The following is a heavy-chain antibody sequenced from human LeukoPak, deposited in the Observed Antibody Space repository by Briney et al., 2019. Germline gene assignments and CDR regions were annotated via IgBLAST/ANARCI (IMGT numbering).Heavy chain of an antibody. J-gene: IGHJ5*01. V-gene: IGHV3-11*01. CDR1: GFTFSDYY. D-gene: IGHD2-2*01. Sequence: GGSLRLSCAASGFTFSDYYMSWMRQAPGQGLEWVSYISTSGSTIYHADSVKGRFTISRDNAKNSLYLQMNSLRAEDTAVYYCAREHCSTTSYYFDSWGQGSLVTVSS. CDR3: AREHCSTTSYYFDS. CDR2: ISTSGSTI.